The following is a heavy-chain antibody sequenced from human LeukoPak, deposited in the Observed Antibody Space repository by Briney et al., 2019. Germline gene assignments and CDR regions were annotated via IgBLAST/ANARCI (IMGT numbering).Heavy chain of an antibody. Sequence: QAGGSLRLSCAASGFTFSSYWMSWVRLAPGKGLEWVANIKDDGSEKYYVDSVKGRFTISRDDAKNSLYLQMNSLRAEDTAVYYCARARDSSWDYWGQGTLVTVSS. CDR3: ARARDSSWDY. CDR2: IKDDGSEK. CDR1: GFTFSSYW. J-gene: IGHJ4*02. D-gene: IGHD6-13*01. V-gene: IGHV3-7*03.